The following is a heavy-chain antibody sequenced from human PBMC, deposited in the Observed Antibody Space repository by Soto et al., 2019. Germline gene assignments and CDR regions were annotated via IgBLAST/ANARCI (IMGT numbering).Heavy chain of an antibody. J-gene: IGHJ2*01. CDR3: ARDRKVTSSRRGGRGYCSGGSCYQGVRDWYFDL. CDR2: IIPILGIA. CDR1: GGTFSSYT. D-gene: IGHD2-15*01. V-gene: IGHV1-69*04. Sequence: SVKVSCKASGGTFSSYTISWVRQAPGQGLEWMGRIIPILGIANYAQKFQGRVTITADKSTSTAYMELSSLRSEDTAVYYCARDRKVTSSRRGGRGYCSGGSCYQGVRDWYFDLWGRGTLVTVSS.